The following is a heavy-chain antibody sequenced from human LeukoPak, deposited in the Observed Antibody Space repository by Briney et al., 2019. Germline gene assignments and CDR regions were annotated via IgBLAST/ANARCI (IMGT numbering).Heavy chain of an antibody. CDR3: ARGKGTRIFGVVIIRPGFDY. CDR2: INPNSGGT. CDR1: GYTFTGYY. D-gene: IGHD3-3*01. Sequence: GASVKVSCKAPGYTFTGYYMHWVRQAPGQGLEWMGWINPNSGGTNYAQKFQGRVTMTRDTSISTAYMELSRLRSDDTAVYYCARGKGTRIFGVVIIRPGFDYWGQGTLVTVSS. J-gene: IGHJ4*02. V-gene: IGHV1-2*02.